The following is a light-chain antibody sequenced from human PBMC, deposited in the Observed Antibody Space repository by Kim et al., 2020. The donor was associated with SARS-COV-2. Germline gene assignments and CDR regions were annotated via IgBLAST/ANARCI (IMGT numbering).Light chain of an antibody. CDR2: AAS. CDR1: QGISNS. Sequence: SASVVDRVPISCRASQGISNSLAWFQQKPGKVPKRLIYAASSLQSGVPSRFSGSGSGTEFTLTISSLQPEDFALYFCLQYDTNPLTFGGGTKLEIK. CDR3: LQYDTNPLT. V-gene: IGKV1-17*03. J-gene: IGKJ4*01.